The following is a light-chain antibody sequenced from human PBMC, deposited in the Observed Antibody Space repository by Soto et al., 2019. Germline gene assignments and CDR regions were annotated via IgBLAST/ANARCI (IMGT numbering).Light chain of an antibody. CDR3: AAWDDSLNGYV. CDR1: RSNIGSNT. V-gene: IGLV1-44*01. Sequence: QSVLTQPPSASGTPGQRVTISCSGSRSNIGSNTVNWYQQLPGTAPKLLIYSIYQRPSGVPDRFSGSKSGTSASLAISGLQSEDEADYYCAAWDDSLNGYVFGTGTKLTVL. J-gene: IGLJ1*01. CDR2: SIY.